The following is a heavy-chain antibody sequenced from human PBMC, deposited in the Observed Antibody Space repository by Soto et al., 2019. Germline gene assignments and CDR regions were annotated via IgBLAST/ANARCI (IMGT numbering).Heavy chain of an antibody. CDR2: INPSGGST. D-gene: IGHD5-18*01. V-gene: IGHV1-46*03. CDR3: ARVYPSDTRYGYVGNNWFDP. Sequence: QVQLVQSGAEVKKPGASVKVSCKASGYTFTSYYMHWVRQAPGQGLEWMGIINPSGGSTSYAQKFQGRVTMTRDTSTSTVYMELSSLRSEDTAVYYSARVYPSDTRYGYVGNNWFDPWGQGTLVTVSS. J-gene: IGHJ5*02. CDR1: GYTFTSYY.